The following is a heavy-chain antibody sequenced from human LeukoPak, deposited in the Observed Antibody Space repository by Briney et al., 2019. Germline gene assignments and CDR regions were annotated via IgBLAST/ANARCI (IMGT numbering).Heavy chain of an antibody. V-gene: IGHV3-30*02. Sequence: GGSLRLSCAASGFTFSTYGMHWVRQAPDNGLEGVAFTRHDGINKYYSDSVKGRFTISRDNSKNTLYLQMNSLSAEYTAVYYCARVMVSWYFDYWGQGTPVTVSS. CDR1: GFTFSTYG. J-gene: IGHJ4*02. CDR3: ARVMVSWYFDY. CDR2: TRHDGINK. D-gene: IGHD1-26*01.